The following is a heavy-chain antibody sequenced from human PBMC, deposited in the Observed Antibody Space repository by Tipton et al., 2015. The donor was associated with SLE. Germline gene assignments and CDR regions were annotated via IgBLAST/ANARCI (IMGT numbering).Heavy chain of an antibody. Sequence: SLRLSCAASGFTFRSYAMSWVRQAPGKGLEWVSAISGGGDSTYYADSVKGRFTISRDNFKNTLNLQMNSLRAEDTAVYYCAKSTPAEGPVFWSGSPENYYYGMDVWGQGTTVTVSS. CDR3: AKSTPAEGPVFWSGSPENYYYGMDV. V-gene: IGHV3-23*01. J-gene: IGHJ6*02. D-gene: IGHD3-3*01. CDR2: ISGGGDST. CDR1: GFTFRSYA.